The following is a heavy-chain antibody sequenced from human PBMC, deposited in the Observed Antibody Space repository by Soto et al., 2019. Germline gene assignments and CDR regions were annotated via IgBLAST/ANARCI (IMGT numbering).Heavy chain of an antibody. CDR1: GFTFSDYW. V-gene: IGHV3-74*01. D-gene: IGHD4-4*01. CDR2: IHTDGSIT. J-gene: IGHJ3*02. CDR3: TRKRVLTATTLGFDI. Sequence: GGSLRLSCEASGFTFSDYWMHWVRQVPGKGLMWISRIHTDGSITTYADSVKGRFTISRDNARNTLYLQMNSLRAEDTAVYYCTRKRVLTATTLGFDIWGQGTTVTVSS.